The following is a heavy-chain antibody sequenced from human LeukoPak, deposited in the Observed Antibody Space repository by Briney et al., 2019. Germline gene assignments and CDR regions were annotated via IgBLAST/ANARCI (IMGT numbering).Heavy chain of an antibody. CDR1: GDSVSRHDLT. CDR2: TFFRSKRYN. CDR3: VRSYDWVFDY. J-gene: IGHJ4*02. D-gene: IGHD1-1*01. V-gene: IGHV6-1*01. Sequence: SQTLSLTCAISGDSVSRHDLTWDWVRQSPSRGLDGMGMTFFRSKRYNDYAVAVKSRMTVSPDTSKNQFSLHLMSVTPEDTAVYYCVRSYDWVFDYWGQGTRVTVSS.